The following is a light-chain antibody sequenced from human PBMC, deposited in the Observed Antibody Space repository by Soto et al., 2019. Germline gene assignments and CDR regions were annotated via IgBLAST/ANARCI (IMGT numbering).Light chain of an antibody. Sequence: QSVLTQPPSVSGAPGQRVTISCTGSSSNIGAVYDVHWYQQLPGTAPKLLISGNNNRPSGVPDRFSGSKSGTSASLAITGLHAEDEADYYCQSYDSSLSGRVFGTGTKLTVL. CDR3: QSYDSSLSGRV. V-gene: IGLV1-40*01. J-gene: IGLJ1*01. CDR1: SSNIGAVYD. CDR2: GNN.